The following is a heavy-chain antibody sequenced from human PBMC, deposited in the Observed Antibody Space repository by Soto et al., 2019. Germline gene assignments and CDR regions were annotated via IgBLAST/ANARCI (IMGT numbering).Heavy chain of an antibody. D-gene: IGHD2-2*02. CDR2: ISPIIGKT. V-gene: IGHV1-69*13. J-gene: IGHJ4*02. CDR1: GYTFTSYG. CDR3: ARFAPAAIRTDFDY. Sequence: SVKVSCKASGYTFTSYGIGWVRQAPGQGLEWMGWISPIIGKTNYAQKFQGRVTMTADESTSTAYMELSSLRSEDTAVYYCARFAPAAIRTDFDYWGQGTLVTVSS.